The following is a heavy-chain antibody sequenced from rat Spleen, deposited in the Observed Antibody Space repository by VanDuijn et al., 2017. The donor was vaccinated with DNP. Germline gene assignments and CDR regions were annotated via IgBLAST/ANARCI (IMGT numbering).Heavy chain of an antibody. D-gene: IGHD3-1*01. CDR3: ATHPLSGARWFAY. V-gene: IGHV5S10*01. J-gene: IGHJ3*01. CDR2: IIYDGSHT. CDR1: GFTFSDSA. Sequence: EVQLVESGGGVVQPGNSLKLSCAASGFTFSDSAMAWVRQSPKMGLEWVATIIYDGSHTSYRDSVQGRLTISRDNAKTTLYLHMDSLRSDDTATYYCATHPLSGARWFAYWGQGTLVTVSS.